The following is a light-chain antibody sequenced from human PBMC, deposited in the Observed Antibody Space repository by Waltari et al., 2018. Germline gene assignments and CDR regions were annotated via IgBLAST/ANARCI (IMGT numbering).Light chain of an antibody. CDR2: TTS. Sequence: TQSPATLSASVGDRVTITCRASQSVRSFLNWYQQKPGKAPKLLIYTTSTLQSGVPSRFTGSGSGTDFTLTINSLQPEDFATYYCQQSYVTPSTFGGGTKVDIK. CDR1: QSVRSF. CDR3: QQSYVTPST. V-gene: IGKV1-39*01. J-gene: IGKJ4*01.